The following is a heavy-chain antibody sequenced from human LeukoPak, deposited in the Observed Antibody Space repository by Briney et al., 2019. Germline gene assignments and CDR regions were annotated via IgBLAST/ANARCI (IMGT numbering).Heavy chain of an antibody. CDR3: ARASAYFDY. J-gene: IGHJ4*02. V-gene: IGHV4-4*07. CDR1: GGSISSYY. Sequence: SETLSLTCTVSGGSISSYYWSWIRQPAGKGLVWIGRIYTSGSTNYNPSLKSRVTMSVDTSKNQFSLKLSSVTAADTAVYYCARASAYFDYWGQGTLVTVSS. CDR2: IYTSGST.